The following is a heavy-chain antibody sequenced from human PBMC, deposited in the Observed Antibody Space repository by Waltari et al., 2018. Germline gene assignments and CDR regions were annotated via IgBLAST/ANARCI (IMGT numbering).Heavy chain of an antibody. V-gene: IGHV1-69-2*01. D-gene: IGHD6-19*01. CDR3: ATALGDSSSASRPFDF. CDR2: FDPEECET. CDR1: GYTFRDYY. Sequence: EVQLLKSGAELKGPGTTVRISCRVSGYTFRDYYIHWVQQAPGKGLRWMGRFDPEECETTYADNFQGRVTISADTSTYTAFMELSILRSEDTAVFYCATALGDSSSASRPFDFWGQGTMITVSS. J-gene: IGHJ3*01.